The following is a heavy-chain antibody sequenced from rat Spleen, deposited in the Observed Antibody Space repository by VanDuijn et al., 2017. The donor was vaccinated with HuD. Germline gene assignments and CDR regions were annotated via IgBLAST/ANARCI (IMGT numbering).Heavy chain of an antibody. CDR3: ARQGYLRDWYFDF. V-gene: IGHV5-19*01. D-gene: IGHD2-7*01. Sequence: EVQLVESGGGLVQPGRSLKLSCVVSGFTFSNYGMHWIRQAPTKGLEWVASISPTGGITNYRDSVKGRFTISRDNAKSTLYLQMDSLRSEDTATYYCARQGYLRDWYFDFWGPGTMVTVSS. CDR1: GFTFSNYG. CDR2: ISPTGGIT. J-gene: IGHJ1*01.